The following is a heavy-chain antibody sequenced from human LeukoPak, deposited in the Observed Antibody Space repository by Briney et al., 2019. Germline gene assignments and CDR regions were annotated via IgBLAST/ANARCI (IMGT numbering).Heavy chain of an antibody. Sequence: PGRSLRLSCAASGFPFSSYGMHWVRPAPGKGLEWVAVIWYDGSNKYYADSVKGRFTISRDNSKNTLYLQMNSLRAEDTAVYYCAKDQHYYDSSGYYYTYWGQGTLVTVSS. CDR1: GFPFSSYG. V-gene: IGHV3-33*06. CDR3: AKDQHYYDSSGYYYTY. D-gene: IGHD3-22*01. J-gene: IGHJ4*02. CDR2: IWYDGSNK.